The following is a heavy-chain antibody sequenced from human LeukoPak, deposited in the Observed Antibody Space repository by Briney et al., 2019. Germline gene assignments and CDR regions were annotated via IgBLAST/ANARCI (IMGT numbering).Heavy chain of an antibody. Sequence: PSETLSLTCAVSGGSINSNNWWNWVRLPPGKGLEWIGEVFHSGLTNYNPALKSRVTVSLDKSKNQFSLKLSSVTAADTAVYYCARDRLQLQSWGQGTLVTVSS. CDR1: GGSINSNNW. J-gene: IGHJ5*02. D-gene: IGHD5-24*01. CDR2: VFHSGLT. V-gene: IGHV4-4*02. CDR3: ARDRLQLQS.